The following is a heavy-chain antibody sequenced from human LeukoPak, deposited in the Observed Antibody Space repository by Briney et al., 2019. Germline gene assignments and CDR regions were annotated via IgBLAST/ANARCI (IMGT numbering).Heavy chain of an antibody. J-gene: IGHJ6*02. Sequence: GGSLRLSCAASGFTFSSSWMIWARQAPGKGLEWVANINQDGGQKYYLDSVKGRFTISRDNSKNTLYLQMNSLRAEDTAVYYCAKDLGIAAAGSQNLYYYYGMDVWGQGTTVTVSS. CDR2: INQDGGQK. CDR1: GFTFSSSW. V-gene: IGHV3-7*01. D-gene: IGHD6-13*01. CDR3: AKDLGIAAAGSQNLYYYYGMDV.